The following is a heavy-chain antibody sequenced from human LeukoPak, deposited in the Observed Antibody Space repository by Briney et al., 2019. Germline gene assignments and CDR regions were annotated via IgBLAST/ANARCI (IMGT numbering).Heavy chain of an antibody. CDR3: ARDKSVAGTSTIDY. D-gene: IGHD6-19*01. V-gene: IGHV3-48*01. Sequence: PGGSLRLSCAASGFTFSSHSMNWVRQAPGKGLEWVSYISSSTTIYYADSVKGRFTISRDNAKNSLYLQMNSLRAEDTAVYYCARDKSVAGTSTIDYWGQGTLVTVSS. CDR1: GFTFSSHS. J-gene: IGHJ4*02. CDR2: ISSSTTI.